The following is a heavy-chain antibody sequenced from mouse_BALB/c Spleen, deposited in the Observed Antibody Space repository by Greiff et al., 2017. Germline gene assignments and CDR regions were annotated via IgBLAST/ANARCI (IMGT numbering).Heavy chain of an antibody. J-gene: IGHJ4*01. D-gene: IGHD2-1*01. CDR1: GYTFTDYN. CDR2: INPNNGGT. CDR3: ARRMVTYYAMDD. V-gene: IGHV1-18*01. Sequence: VQLQQSGPELVKPGASVKIPCKASGYTFTDYNMDWVKQSHGKSLEWIGDINPNNGGTIYNQKFKGKATLTVDKSSSTAYMELRSLTSEDTAVYYCARRMVTYYAMDDWGQGTSVTVSS.